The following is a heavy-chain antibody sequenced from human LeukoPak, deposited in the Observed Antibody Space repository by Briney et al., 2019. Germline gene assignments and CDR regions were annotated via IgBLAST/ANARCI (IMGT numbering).Heavy chain of an antibody. CDR3: ARDRG. J-gene: IGHJ4*02. Sequence: SETLSLTCTVSGGSISSSSYYWGWIRQPPGKGLEWIGSIYYSGSTYYNPSLKSRVTISVDTSKNQFSLRLSSVTAADTAVYYCARDRGWGQGTLVTVSS. CDR2: IYYSGST. V-gene: IGHV4-39*07. D-gene: IGHD3-16*01. CDR1: GGSISSSSYY.